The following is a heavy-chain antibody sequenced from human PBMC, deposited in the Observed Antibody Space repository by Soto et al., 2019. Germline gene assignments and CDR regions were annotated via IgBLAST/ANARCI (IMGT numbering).Heavy chain of an antibody. Sequence: GGSLRLSCAASGFTFSSYGMHWVRQAPGKGLEWVAVISYDGSNKYYADSVKGRFTISRDNSKNTLYLQMNSLRAEDTAVYYCAKESGFLDSNAFDIWGQGTMVTVSS. CDR2: ISYDGSNK. V-gene: IGHV3-30*18. J-gene: IGHJ3*02. CDR1: GFTFSSYG. D-gene: IGHD3-3*01. CDR3: AKESGFLDSNAFDI.